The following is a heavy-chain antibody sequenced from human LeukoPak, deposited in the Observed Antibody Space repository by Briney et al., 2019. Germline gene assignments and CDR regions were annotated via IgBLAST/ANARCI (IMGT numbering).Heavy chain of an antibody. CDR2: IYSGGST. CDR3: AVGYSYGPDAFDI. CDR1: GFTVSSNY. Sequence: GGSLRLSCAASGFTVSSNYMSWVRQAPGKGLEWVSVIYSGGSTYYADSVKGRFTISRDNSKNTLYLQMNSLRAEDTAVYYCAVGYSYGPDAFDIWGQGTMVTVSS. V-gene: IGHV3-53*05. J-gene: IGHJ3*02. D-gene: IGHD5-18*01.